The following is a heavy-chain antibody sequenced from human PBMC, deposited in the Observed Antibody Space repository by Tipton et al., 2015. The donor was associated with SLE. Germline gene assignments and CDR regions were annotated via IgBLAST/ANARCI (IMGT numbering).Heavy chain of an antibody. CDR3: AKDKADSSSEYGYFQH. CDR2: ISYDGSNK. J-gene: IGHJ1*01. Sequence: RSLRLSCAASGFTFSSYDMHWVRQAPGKGLEWVAVISYDGSNKYYADSVKGRFTISRDNSKNTLYLQMNSLRAEDTDVYYCAKDKADSSSEYGYFQHWGQGTLVTVSS. D-gene: IGHD6-13*01. CDR1: GFTFSSYD. V-gene: IGHV3-30*18.